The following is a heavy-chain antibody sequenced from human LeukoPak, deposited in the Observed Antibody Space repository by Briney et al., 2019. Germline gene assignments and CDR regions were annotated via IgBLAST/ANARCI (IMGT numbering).Heavy chain of an antibody. J-gene: IGHJ6*02. D-gene: IGHD2-2*01. Sequence: GGSLRLSCAASGFTFSSYGMHWVRQAPGKGLEWVAVIWYDGSNKYYADSVKGRFTISRDNSKNTLYPQMNSLRAEDTAVYYCARARCSSTSCSPLDVWGQGTTVTVSS. CDR1: GFTFSSYG. CDR2: IWYDGSNK. CDR3: ARARCSSTSCSPLDV. V-gene: IGHV3-33*01.